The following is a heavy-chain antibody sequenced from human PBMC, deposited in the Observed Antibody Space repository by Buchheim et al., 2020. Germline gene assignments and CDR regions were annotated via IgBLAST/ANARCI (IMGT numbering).Heavy chain of an antibody. Sequence: EVQLLESGGGLVQPGGSLRLSCAASGFTFSDYGMTWVRQAPGKGLEWVSSISSSGGSTSYADSVKGRFTISRDNSKNTLYLQMNSLRAEYTAVYYCAKGISCGGDFYQFDYWGQGTL. D-gene: IGHD2-21*02. CDR3: AKGISCGGDFYQFDY. V-gene: IGHV3-23*01. CDR1: GFTFSDYG. CDR2: ISSSGGST. J-gene: IGHJ4*02.